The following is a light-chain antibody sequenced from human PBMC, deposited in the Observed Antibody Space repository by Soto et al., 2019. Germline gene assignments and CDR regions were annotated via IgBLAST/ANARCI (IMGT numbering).Light chain of an antibody. CDR2: GAS. V-gene: IGKV3-20*01. Sequence: EIVLTQSPGTLSLSPGERATLSCRASQSVSSSYLAWYQQKPGQAPRLLIYGASSRATGIPDRFSGSGSGTAFTLSISRLEPEDFAVYYCQQYGSSPPMYTFGQGNKLEIK. J-gene: IGKJ2*01. CDR1: QSVSSSY. CDR3: QQYGSSPPMYT.